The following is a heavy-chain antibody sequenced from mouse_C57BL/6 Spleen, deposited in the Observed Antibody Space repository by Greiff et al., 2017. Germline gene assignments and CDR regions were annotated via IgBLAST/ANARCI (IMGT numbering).Heavy chain of an antibody. D-gene: IGHD1-1*01. V-gene: IGHV1-80*01. CDR2: IYPGGGNT. Sequence: VQLQQSGAELVKPGASVKISCKASGYAFSSYWMNWVKQRSGKGLEWIGQIYPGGGNTNYNGTFKGKATLTADKSSSRAYMQLGSVTSEDAAVYLCSYYGSREGDYWGQGTSVTVSS. CDR1: GYAFSSYW. CDR3: SYYGSREGDY. J-gene: IGHJ4*01.